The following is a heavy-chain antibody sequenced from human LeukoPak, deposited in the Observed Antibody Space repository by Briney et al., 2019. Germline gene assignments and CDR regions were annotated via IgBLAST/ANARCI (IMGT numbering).Heavy chain of an antibody. J-gene: IGHJ4*02. D-gene: IGHD6-13*01. CDR1: GYTFTSYG. V-gene: IGHV1-18*01. Sequence: ASVKVSCKASGYTFTSYGISWVRQAPGQGLEWMGWISAYNGNTNYAQKLQGRVTMTTDTSTSTAYMELRSLRSDDTAVYYCARDFNARLWGLYSSSWYGPGDYWGQGTLVTVSS. CDR2: ISAYNGNT. CDR3: ARDFNARLWGLYSSSWYGPGDY.